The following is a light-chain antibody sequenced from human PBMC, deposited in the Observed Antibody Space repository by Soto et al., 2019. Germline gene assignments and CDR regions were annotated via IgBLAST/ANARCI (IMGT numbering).Light chain of an antibody. V-gene: IGKV3-20*01. CDR2: TTS. Sequence: EIVLTQSPGTLSLSPGERATLTCTASQSVTSSCLAWYQRKPGQAPRLLIHTTSIRATDIPDRFSGSGSGTDFTLTISRLEPEDFATYYCQQYDNLRVTFGPGTKVDIK. J-gene: IGKJ3*01. CDR1: QSVTSSC. CDR3: QQYDNLRVT.